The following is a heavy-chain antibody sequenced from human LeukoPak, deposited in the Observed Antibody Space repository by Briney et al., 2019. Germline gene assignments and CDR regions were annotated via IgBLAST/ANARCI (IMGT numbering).Heavy chain of an antibody. V-gene: IGHV3-30*18. D-gene: IGHD1/OR15-1a*01. CDR1: GFTFSTFG. CDR3: AKVNNYDDY. Sequence: PGGSLRLSCAASGFTFSTFGIHWVRQAPGKALEWVAAISPDGNNEYYIDSVKGRFTVSRDNSKNMIYLQMNSLRGEDSAVYYCAKVNNYDDYWGQGTLVTVSS. CDR2: ISPDGNNE. J-gene: IGHJ4*02.